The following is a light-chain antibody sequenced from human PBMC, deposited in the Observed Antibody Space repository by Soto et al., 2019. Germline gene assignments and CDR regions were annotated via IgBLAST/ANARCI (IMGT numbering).Light chain of an antibody. J-gene: IGKJ1*01. CDR2: DAS. Sequence: ERVVQRSTGTMSLSLGASATLSCRASQSIRSSLAWYKPAPGQAPRLLIYDASTRATGLPARFSGSGSGTDFTLTISSLQPEDFATYYCQPSYSTPRTFGQGTKVDI. CDR3: QPSYSTPRT. CDR1: QSIRSS. V-gene: IGKV3-15*01.